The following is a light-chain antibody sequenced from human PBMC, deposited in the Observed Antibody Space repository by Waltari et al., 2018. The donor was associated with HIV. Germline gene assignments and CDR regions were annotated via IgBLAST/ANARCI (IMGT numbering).Light chain of an antibody. CDR2: DNN. J-gene: IGLJ2*01. V-gene: IGLV1-40*01. CDR1: SSNLGAGFD. Sequence: QSVLTQPPSVSGAPGQRVSISCTGSSSNLGAGFDAQWYQQLPGAAPRLLIYDNNTRPSGVPGRYSGSRSGTSASLAITGLQADDEADYDCQSFDSGLTAVVFGGGTKLTVL. CDR3: QSFDSGLTAVV.